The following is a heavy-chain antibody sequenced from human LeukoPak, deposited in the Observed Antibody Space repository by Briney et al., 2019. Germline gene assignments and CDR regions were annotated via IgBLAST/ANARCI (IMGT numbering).Heavy chain of an antibody. CDR1: GYTFTSYA. J-gene: IGHJ5*02. D-gene: IGHD6-19*01. Sequence: GALVKVSCKASGYTFTSYAMHWVRQAPGQRLEWMGWINAGNGNTKYSQKFQGRVTITRDTSASTAYMELSSLRSEDTAVYYCARAGYSSGWFDPWGQGTLVTVSS. V-gene: IGHV1-3*01. CDR3: ARAGYSSGWFDP. CDR2: INAGNGNT.